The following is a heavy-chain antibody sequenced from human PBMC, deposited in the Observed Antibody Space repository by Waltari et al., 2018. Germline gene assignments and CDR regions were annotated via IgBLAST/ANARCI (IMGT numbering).Heavy chain of an antibody. CDR2: IIPNFGTA. CDR3: ARGSPHWSAMVLGDGMDV. J-gene: IGHJ6*02. D-gene: IGHD5-18*01. Sequence: QVQLVQSGAEVKKPGSSVKVSCKASGRTFSSYAISWVRQAPGQGLEWMGGIIPNFGTANYTQKFRGRVTITADESTSPAYMELSSLRSEDTAVYYCARGSPHWSAMVLGDGMDVWGQGTTVTVSS. V-gene: IGHV1-69*01. CDR1: GRTFSSYA.